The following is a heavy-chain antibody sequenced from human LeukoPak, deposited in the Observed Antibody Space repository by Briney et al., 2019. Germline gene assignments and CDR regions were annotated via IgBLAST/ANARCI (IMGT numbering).Heavy chain of an antibody. V-gene: IGHV3-23*01. CDR3: AKWGDYDVLTGYYVSDY. Sequence: PGASLRLSCAASGFNFSNYAMSWVPQAPGKGLHWFSAITGSGGNTYYADSVKGRFTISRDNSKNTVFLQMNSLRAEDTAVYYCAKWGDYDVLTGYYVSDYWGQGTLVTVSS. CDR2: ITGSGGNT. D-gene: IGHD3-9*01. J-gene: IGHJ4*02. CDR1: GFNFSNYA.